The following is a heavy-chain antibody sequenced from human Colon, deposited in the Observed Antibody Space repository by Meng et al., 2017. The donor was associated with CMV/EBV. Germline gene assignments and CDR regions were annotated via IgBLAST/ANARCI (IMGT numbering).Heavy chain of an antibody. CDR3: ARDLRVWFGEFKN. CDR2: INPNSGGT. V-gene: IGHV1-2*02. J-gene: IGHJ4*02. Sequence: VLLVHAWAEVKKPGASVKVSCQASGYTFTGYYMHWVRQAPGQGLEWMGWINPNSGGTNYAQKFQGRVTMTRDTSISTAYMELSRLRSDDTAVYYCARDLRVWFGEFKNWGQGTLVTVSS. D-gene: IGHD3-10*01. CDR1: GYTFTGYY.